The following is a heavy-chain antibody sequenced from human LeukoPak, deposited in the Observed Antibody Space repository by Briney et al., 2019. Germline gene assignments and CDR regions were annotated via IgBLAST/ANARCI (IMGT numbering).Heavy chain of an antibody. CDR2: IIPIFGIA. CDR3: ARDGGSYNWNYRNYFGY. J-gene: IGHJ4*02. D-gene: IGHD1-7*01. CDR1: GGTFSSHA. V-gene: IGHV1-69*04. Sequence: ASVKVSCKASGGTFSSHAISWVRQAPGQGLEWMGRIIPIFGIANYAQKFQGRVTITADKSTSTAYMELSSLRSEDTAVYYCARDGGSYNWNYRNYFGYWGQGTLVTVSS.